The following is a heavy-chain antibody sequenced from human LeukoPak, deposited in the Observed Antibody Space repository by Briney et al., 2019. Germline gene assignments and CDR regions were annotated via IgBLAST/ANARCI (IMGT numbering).Heavy chain of an antibody. CDR1: GYTFTTYW. CDR2: IDPSDSYT. J-gene: IGHJ4*02. V-gene: IGHV5-10-1*01. Sequence: MRWESLKISCKASGYTFTTYWISWVRQMPGKGLEWMGRIDPSDSYTDYSPSFQGHVTISADKSISTAFLQWSSLKASDTAMYYCARQTTHGFDHWGQGTLVSVSS. CDR3: ARQTTHGFDH. D-gene: IGHD4-17*01.